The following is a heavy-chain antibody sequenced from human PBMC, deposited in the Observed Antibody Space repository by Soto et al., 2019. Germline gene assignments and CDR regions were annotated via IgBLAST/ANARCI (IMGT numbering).Heavy chain of an antibody. CDR2: IYYSGST. J-gene: IGHJ4*02. CDR3: ARDVAGVGAFFDY. Sequence: QVQLQESGPGLVKPSQTLSLTCTVSGGSISSGGYYWSWIRQHPGKGLEWIGYIYYSGSTYYNPSLKSRVTISVDPSKNQFSLKLSSVTAADTAVYYCARDVAGVGAFFDYWGQGTLVTVSS. CDR1: GGSISSGGYY. D-gene: IGHD1-26*01. V-gene: IGHV4-31*03.